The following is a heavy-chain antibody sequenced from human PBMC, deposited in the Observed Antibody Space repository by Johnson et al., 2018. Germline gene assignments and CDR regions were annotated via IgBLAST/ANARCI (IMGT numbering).Heavy chain of an antibody. CDR1: GFTFSRSD. V-gene: IGHV3-13*01. CDR2: IGTGGDT. D-gene: IGHD6-19*01. J-gene: IGHJ2*01. Sequence: VQLVQSGGGLVQPGGSLRLSCEASGFTFSRSDMHWVRQVPGKGLEWVSAIGTGGDTYYPDSVTGRVIISRENAKNSLYLQMNSLGVGETVVYFCAREGRSTAWQDWYFDLWGRGTLVTVSS. CDR3: AREGRSTAWQDWYFDL.